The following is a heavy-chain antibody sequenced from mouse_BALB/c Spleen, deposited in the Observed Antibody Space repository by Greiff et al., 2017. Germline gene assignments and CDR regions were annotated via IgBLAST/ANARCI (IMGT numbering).Heavy chain of an antibody. CDR1: GFTFSDYY. J-gene: IGHJ4*01. V-gene: IGHV5-4*02. Sequence: EVKLVESGGGLVQPGGSRKLSCAASGFTFSDYYMYWVRQTPEKRLEWVATISDGGSYTYYPDSVKGRFTISRDNAKNNLYLQMSSLKSEDTAMYYCAREGTMITMDYWGQGTSGTVSS. CDR3: AREGTMITMDY. D-gene: IGHD2-4*01. CDR2: ISDGGSYT.